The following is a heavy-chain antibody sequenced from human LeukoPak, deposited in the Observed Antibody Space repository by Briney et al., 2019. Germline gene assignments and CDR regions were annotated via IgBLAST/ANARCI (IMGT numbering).Heavy chain of an antibody. Sequence: GGSLRLSCAASGFTFDDYAMNWVRQAPGKGLEWVSYISSSSSTIYYADSVKGRFTISRDNAKNSLYLQMNSLRAEDTAVYYCARDADFWSGYYPFDYWGQGTLVTVSS. CDR2: ISSSSSTI. V-gene: IGHV3-48*01. J-gene: IGHJ4*02. CDR3: ARDADFWSGYYPFDY. D-gene: IGHD3-3*01. CDR1: GFTFDDYA.